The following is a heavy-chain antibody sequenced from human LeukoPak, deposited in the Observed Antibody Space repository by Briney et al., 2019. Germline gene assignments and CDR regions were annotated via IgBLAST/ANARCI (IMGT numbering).Heavy chain of an antibody. CDR3: ARHVGYYYNYMDV. Sequence: SETLSLTCAVYGGSFSGYYWSWIRQPPGKGLEWIATMYCGSTYYNQSLKSRVTISVDTSNNQFSLKLTSVTAADTAVYYCARHVGYYYNYMDVWAKGPRSPSP. D-gene: IGHD3-10*02. CDR2: MYCGST. V-gene: IGHV4-34*12. J-gene: IGHJ6*03. CDR1: GGSFSGYY.